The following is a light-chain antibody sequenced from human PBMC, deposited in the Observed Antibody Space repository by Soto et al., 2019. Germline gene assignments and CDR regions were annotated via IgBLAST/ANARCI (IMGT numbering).Light chain of an antibody. J-gene: IGKJ4*01. CDR3: QQCGNWPLT. Sequence: EIMLTQSPATLSLSLGERATLSCRASQGVSSYLAWYQQKPGQAPRLLIYDASNRATGIPARFSGSGSGTDFTLTISSLETEDFAVYYCQQCGNWPLTFGGGTKLDI. V-gene: IGKV3-11*01. CDR2: DAS. CDR1: QGVSSY.